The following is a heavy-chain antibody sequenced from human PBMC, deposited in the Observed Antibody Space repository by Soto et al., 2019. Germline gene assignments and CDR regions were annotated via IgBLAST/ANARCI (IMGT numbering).Heavy chain of an antibody. CDR1: GGSFSGYY. D-gene: IGHD6-6*01. CDR3: ARVRLAARRYFDY. CDR2: INHSGST. J-gene: IGHJ4*02. Sequence: SETLSLTCAVYGGSFSGYYWSWIRQPPGKGLEWIGEINHSGSTNYNPSLKSRVTISVDTSKNQFTLKLSSVTAADTAVYYCARVRLAARRYFDYWGQGTLVTVPS. V-gene: IGHV4-34*01.